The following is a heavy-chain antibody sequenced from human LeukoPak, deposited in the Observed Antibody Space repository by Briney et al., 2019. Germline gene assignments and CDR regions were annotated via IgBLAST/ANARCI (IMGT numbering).Heavy chain of an antibody. CDR2: ISSSGSTI. Sequence: GGSLRLSCAASGFTFSSYEMNWVRQAPGKGLEWVSYISSSGSTIYYADSVKGRFTIFRDNAKNSLYLQMNSLRAEDTAVYYCAREAAYYYGSGILYWGQGTLVTVSS. CDR1: GFTFSSYE. J-gene: IGHJ4*02. D-gene: IGHD3-10*01. CDR3: AREAAYYYGSGILY. V-gene: IGHV3-48*03.